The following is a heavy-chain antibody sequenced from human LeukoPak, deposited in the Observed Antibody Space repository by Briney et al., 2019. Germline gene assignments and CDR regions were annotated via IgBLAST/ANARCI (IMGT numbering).Heavy chain of an antibody. CDR3: ARARTAAAGGAWFDP. CDR2: ISAYNGNT. D-gene: IGHD6-13*01. J-gene: IGHJ5*02. V-gene: IGHV1-18*01. CDR1: GYTFTSYG. Sequence: GASVKVSCKASGYTFTSYGISWVRQAPGQGLEWMGWISAYNGNTNYAQKFQGRVTMTRDTSISTAYMELSRLRSDDTAVYYCARARTAAAGGAWFDPWGQGTLVTVSS.